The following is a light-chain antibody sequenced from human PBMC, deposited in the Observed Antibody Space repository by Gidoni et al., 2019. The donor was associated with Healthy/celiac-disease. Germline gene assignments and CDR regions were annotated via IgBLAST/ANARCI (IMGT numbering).Light chain of an antibody. CDR3: QSYDSSLSGSYV. J-gene: IGLJ1*01. CDR2: GNS. CDR1: SSNIGAGYE. V-gene: IGLV1-40*01. Sequence: QSVLTQPPSVSGAPGQRVTISCTGSSSNIGAGYEVHWYQQLPGTAPKLLIYGNSNRPSGVPDRFSGSKSGTSASLAITGLQAEDEADYYCQSYDSSLSGSYVFGTGTKVTV.